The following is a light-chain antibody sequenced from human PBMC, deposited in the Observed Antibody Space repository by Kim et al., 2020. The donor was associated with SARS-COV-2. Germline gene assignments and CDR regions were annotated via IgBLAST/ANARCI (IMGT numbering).Light chain of an antibody. CDR2: GNS. Sequence: GQRVTISCTGSSSNTGAGYDVHWSQQLPGAAPKLLIFGNSHRPSGVPDRFSGSKSGTSASLAITGLQAEDEADYYCQSFDSSLTWVFGGGTKLTVL. V-gene: IGLV1-40*01. J-gene: IGLJ3*02. CDR1: SSNTGAGYD. CDR3: QSFDSSLTWV.